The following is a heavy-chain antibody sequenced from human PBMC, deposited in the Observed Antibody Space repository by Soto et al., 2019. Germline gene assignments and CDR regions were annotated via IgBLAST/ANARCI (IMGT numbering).Heavy chain of an antibody. CDR3: ARVGATTVGGAFDI. CDR2: INPNSGGT. J-gene: IGHJ3*02. CDR1: GYTFTGNY. D-gene: IGHD1-26*01. Sequence: ASVKVSCKASGYTFTGNYMHWVRQAPGQGLEWMGWINPNSGGTNYAQKFQGWVTMTRDTSISTAYMELSRLRSDDAAVYYCARVGATTVGGAFDIWGQGTMVTVSS. V-gene: IGHV1-2*04.